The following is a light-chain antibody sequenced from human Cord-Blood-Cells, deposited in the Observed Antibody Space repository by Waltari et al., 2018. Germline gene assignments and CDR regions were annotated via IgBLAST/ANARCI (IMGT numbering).Light chain of an antibody. CDR2: AAS. J-gene: IGKJ1*01. CDR1: QSISSY. V-gene: IGKV1-39*01. Sequence: DIQMTPSPSSLSASVGDRVTITFRASQSISSYLNWYQQKPGKAPKLLIYAASSLQSGVPSRFSGSGSGADFTLTISSLQPEDFATYYCQQSYSTPWTFGQGTKVEIK. CDR3: QQSYSTPWT.